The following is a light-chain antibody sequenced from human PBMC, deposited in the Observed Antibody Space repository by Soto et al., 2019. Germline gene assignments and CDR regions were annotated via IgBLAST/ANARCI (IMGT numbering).Light chain of an antibody. V-gene: IGKV1-16*01. Sequence: DIQMTQSPSSLSASVGDRVTLTCMASQGISNYLAWFQQKPGKAPNLLIYAASTLQSGVPSRFSGSGSGTEFTLTISSLQSEDFALYYCQQSNDWPWTFGQGTKVDIK. CDR1: QGISNY. CDR2: AAS. CDR3: QQSNDWPWT. J-gene: IGKJ1*01.